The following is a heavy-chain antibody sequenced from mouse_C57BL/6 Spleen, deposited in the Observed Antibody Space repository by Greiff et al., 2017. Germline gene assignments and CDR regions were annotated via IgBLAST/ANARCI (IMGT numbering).Heavy chain of an antibody. D-gene: IGHD2-5*01. V-gene: IGHV1-82*01. CDR3: ARSGSNSPTTMDG. Sequence: QVQLPQSGPELVKPGASVKISCKASGYAFSSSCMNWVKQRPGKGLEWIGRIYPGDGDTNYNGKFKGKATLTADKSSSTAYMQLSSLTSEDTAVYFCARSGSNSPTTMDGWGKGTTVTVTS. CDR2: IYPGDGDT. J-gene: IGHJ4*01. CDR1: GYAFSSSC.